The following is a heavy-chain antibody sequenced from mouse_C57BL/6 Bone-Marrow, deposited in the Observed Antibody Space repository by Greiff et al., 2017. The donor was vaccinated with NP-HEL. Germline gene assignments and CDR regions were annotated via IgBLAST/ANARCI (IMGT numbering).Heavy chain of an antibody. V-gene: IGHV5-6*01. CDR1: GFTFSSYG. Sequence: EVQRVESGGDLVKPGGSLKLSCAASGFTFSSYGMSWVRQTPDKRLEWVATISSGGSYTYYPDSVKGRFTISRDNAKNTLYLQMSSLKSEDTAMYYCASYYGSSYPYYYAMDYWGQGTSVTVSS. CDR3: ASYYGSSYPYYYAMDY. D-gene: IGHD1-1*01. J-gene: IGHJ4*01. CDR2: ISSGGSYT.